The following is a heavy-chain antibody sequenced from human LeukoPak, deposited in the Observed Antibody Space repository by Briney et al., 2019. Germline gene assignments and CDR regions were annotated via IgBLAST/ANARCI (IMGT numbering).Heavy chain of an antibody. CDR3: ARHQGGYYAGYFDY. D-gene: IGHD3-3*01. Sequence: SETLSLTCTVSGGSISSYYWSWIRQPPGKGLEWIGYIYTSGSTNYNSSLKSRVTISVDTSKNQFSLKLSSVTAADTAVYYCARHQGGYYAGYFDYWGQGTLVTVSS. CDR1: GGSISSYY. J-gene: IGHJ4*02. V-gene: IGHV4-4*09. CDR2: IYTSGST.